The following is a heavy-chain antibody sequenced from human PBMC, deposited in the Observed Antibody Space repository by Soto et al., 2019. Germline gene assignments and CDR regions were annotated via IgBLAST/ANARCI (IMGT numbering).Heavy chain of an antibody. CDR1: GGSISSYY. J-gene: IGHJ4*02. D-gene: IGHD1-1*01. CDR2: IYYSGST. Sequence: QVQLQESGPGLVKPSETLSLTCTVSGGSISSYYWSWIRQPPGKGLEWIGYIYYSGSTNYNPSLXGXAXIXXDTAKNQFSLKLSSVTATDTAVYYCARRYGYSFDYWGQGTLVTVSS. V-gene: IGHV4-59*08. CDR3: ARRYGYSFDY.